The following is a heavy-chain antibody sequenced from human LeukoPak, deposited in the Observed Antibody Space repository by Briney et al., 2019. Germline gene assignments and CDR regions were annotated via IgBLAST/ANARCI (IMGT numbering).Heavy chain of an antibody. D-gene: IGHD3-22*01. CDR2: INPSGVST. J-gene: IGHJ4*02. Sequence: GASLKASSKASGYTFTSYDMHWVRHAPGQGLEWMGIINPSGVSTSYAQKFQGRVTMTRDTSTSTVYMELRSLRADDTAVYYCARARNYYDSSGYSASHNFDYWGQGTLVTVSS. CDR3: ARARNYYDSSGYSASHNFDY. CDR1: GYTFTSYD. V-gene: IGHV1-46*01.